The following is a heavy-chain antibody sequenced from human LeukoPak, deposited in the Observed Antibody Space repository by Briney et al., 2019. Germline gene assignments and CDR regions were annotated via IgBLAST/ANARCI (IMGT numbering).Heavy chain of an antibody. CDR3: ARDLGYYGSGSYYFDY. D-gene: IGHD3-10*01. J-gene: IGHJ4*02. CDR1: GFTFSSYW. V-gene: IGHV3-7*01. CDR2: IKQDGSEK. Sequence: GGSLRLSCAASGFTFSSYWMSWVRQAPGEGLEWVANIKQDGSEKYYVDSVKGRFTISRDNAKNSLYLQMNSLRAEDTAVYYCARDLGYYGSGSYYFDYWGQGTLVTVSS.